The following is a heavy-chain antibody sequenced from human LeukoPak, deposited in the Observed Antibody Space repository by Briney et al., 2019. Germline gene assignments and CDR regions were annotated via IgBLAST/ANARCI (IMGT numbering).Heavy chain of an antibody. V-gene: IGHV3-21*01. CDR1: EFTFSSYS. CDR2: ISSTSSNI. J-gene: IGHJ4*02. D-gene: IGHD3-3*01. CDR3: ARVGYYDFWSGSNYFDY. Sequence: GGSLRLSCAASEFTFSSYSMNWVRQAPGKGLEWVSSISSTSSNIYYADSVKGRVTVSRDNAKNSLYLQMNSLRAEDTAVYYCARVGYYDFWSGSNYFDYWGQGTLVTVSS.